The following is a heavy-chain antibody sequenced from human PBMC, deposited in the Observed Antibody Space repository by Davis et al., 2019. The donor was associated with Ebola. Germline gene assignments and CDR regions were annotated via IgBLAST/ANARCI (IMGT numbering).Heavy chain of an antibody. CDR1: GYSFTSYW. Sequence: KVSCKGSGYSFTSYWISWVRQMPGKGLEWMGRIDPSDSYTNYSPSFQGHVTISADKSINTAYLQWDSLKASDTAMYYCARPSSGYEASFDYWGQGTPVTVSS. CDR2: IDPSDSYT. D-gene: IGHD3-22*01. CDR3: ARPSSGYEASFDY. J-gene: IGHJ4*02. V-gene: IGHV5-10-1*01.